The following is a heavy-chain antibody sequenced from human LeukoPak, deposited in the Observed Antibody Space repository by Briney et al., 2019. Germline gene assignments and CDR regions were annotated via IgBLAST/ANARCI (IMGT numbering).Heavy chain of an antibody. CDR2: ISGSGGST. CDR3: AKDLRGGGLLDFDY. Sequence: GGSLRPSCAASGFTFSSYAMSWVRQAPGKGLEWVSAISGSGGSTYYADSVKGRFTISRDNSKNTLYLQMNSLRAEDTAVYYCAKDLRGGGLLDFDYWGQGTLVTVSS. D-gene: IGHD1-26*01. J-gene: IGHJ4*02. V-gene: IGHV3-23*01. CDR1: GFTFSSYA.